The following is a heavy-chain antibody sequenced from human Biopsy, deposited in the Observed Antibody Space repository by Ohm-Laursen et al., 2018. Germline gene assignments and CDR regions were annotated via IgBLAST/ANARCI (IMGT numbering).Heavy chain of an antibody. V-gene: IGHV1-24*01. CDR1: GYTLTALS. CDR3: AADINVWNVNY. CDR2: FAPENGKT. J-gene: IGHJ4*02. Sequence: ASVKVSCKVSGYTLTALSMHWVRQAPGGGLEWMGGFAPENGKTIYAQKFQGRITMNEDTSTDTAYMELTSLRSEDTAVYYCAADINVWNVNYWGQGTQVTVSS. D-gene: IGHD1-1*01.